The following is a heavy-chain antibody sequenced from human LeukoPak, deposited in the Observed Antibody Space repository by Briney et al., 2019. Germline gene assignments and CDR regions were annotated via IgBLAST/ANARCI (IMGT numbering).Heavy chain of an antibody. CDR3: AKSRWGYYVDGSAAFDI. V-gene: IGHV3-23*01. Sequence: GGSLRLSCAASGFTFSSYAMSWVRQAPGKGLEWVSAISGSGGSTYYADSVKGRFTISRDNSKNTLYLQMNSLRAEDTAVYYCAKSRWGYYVDGSAAFDIWGQGTMVTVSS. D-gene: IGHD2-15*01. J-gene: IGHJ3*02. CDR1: GFTFSSYA. CDR2: ISGSGGST.